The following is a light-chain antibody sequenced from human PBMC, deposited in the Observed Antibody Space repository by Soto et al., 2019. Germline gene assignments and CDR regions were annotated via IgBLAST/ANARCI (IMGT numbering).Light chain of an antibody. Sequence: EIVMTQSPATLSASPGERATLSCRASQSVVSNLAWYQQKPGQAPRLLIYGSTTRATGIPARFSGRWSETEFTLTMSGLQSEDFAFYYCLQYNNWPYTFGQGTKLEIK. V-gene: IGKV3-15*01. CDR1: QSVVSN. CDR3: LQYNNWPYT. J-gene: IGKJ2*01. CDR2: GST.